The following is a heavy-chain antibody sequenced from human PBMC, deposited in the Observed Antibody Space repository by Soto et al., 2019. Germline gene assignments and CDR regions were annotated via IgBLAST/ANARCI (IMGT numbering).Heavy chain of an antibody. Sequence: GGSLRLSCAASGFSFRSYAMHWVRQAPGKGLEWVAVISYDGSNKYYADSVKGRFTISRDNSKNTLYLQMNSLRAEDTAVYYCARVDTAMITSYYNGMDVWGQGTSVTVSS. D-gene: IGHD5-18*01. CDR3: ARVDTAMITSYYNGMDV. V-gene: IGHV3-30-3*01. CDR1: GFSFRSYA. J-gene: IGHJ6*02. CDR2: ISYDGSNK.